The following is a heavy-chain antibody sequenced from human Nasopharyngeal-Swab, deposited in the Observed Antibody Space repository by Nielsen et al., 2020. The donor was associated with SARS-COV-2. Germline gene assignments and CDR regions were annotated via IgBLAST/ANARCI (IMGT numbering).Heavy chain of an antibody. D-gene: IGHD3-3*01. V-gene: IGHV4-39*07. J-gene: IGHJ6*02. CDR2: IYYSGST. CDR3: ASGGVNANTIFGVVIPPLWYYYVMDV. Sequence: WIRQPPGKGLEWIGSIYYSGSTYYNPSLKSRVTISVDTSKNQFSLKLSSVTAADTAVYYCASGGVNANTIFGVVIPPLWYYYVMDVWGQGTTVTVSS.